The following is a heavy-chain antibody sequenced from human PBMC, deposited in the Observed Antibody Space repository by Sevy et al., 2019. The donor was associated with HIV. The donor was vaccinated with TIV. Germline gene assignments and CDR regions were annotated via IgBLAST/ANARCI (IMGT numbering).Heavy chain of an antibody. CDR2: ITASGGTR. J-gene: IGHJ4*02. V-gene: IGHV3-23*01. CDR1: GFIFDNYA. D-gene: IGHD3-16*01. CDR3: AKGGDVWVTTQNNY. Sequence: GGSLRLSCAASGFIFDNYAMTWVSQAPGKGLEWVSGITASGGTRNYADSVKGRFTISRDNPKNTLYLQMNSLRAEDTALYYCAKGGDVWVTTQNNYWGLGTLVTVSS.